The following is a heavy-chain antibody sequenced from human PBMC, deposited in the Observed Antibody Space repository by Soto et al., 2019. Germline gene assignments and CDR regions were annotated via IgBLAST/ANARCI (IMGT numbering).Heavy chain of an antibody. D-gene: IGHD5-18*01. CDR2: IYYSGST. CDR3: ARRTDGVQLFDY. V-gene: IGHV4-30-4*01. CDR1: GGSISSGDYY. Sequence: PSETLSLTCTVSGGSISSGDYYWSWIRQPPGKGLEWIGYIYYSGSTYYNPSLKSRVTISVDTSKNQFSLKLSSVTAADTAVYYCARRTDGVQLFDYWGQGTLVTVSS. J-gene: IGHJ4*02.